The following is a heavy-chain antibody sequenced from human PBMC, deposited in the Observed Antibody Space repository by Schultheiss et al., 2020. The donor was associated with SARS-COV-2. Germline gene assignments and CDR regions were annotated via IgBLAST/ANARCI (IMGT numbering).Heavy chain of an antibody. V-gene: IGHV3-7*03. J-gene: IGHJ4*02. CDR3: ARVRKVWASNNWSYYFDY. CDR1: GFTFSSYW. CDR2: IKQDGSEK. Sequence: GGSLRLSCAASGFTFSSYWMSWVRQAPGKGLEWVANIKQDGSEKYYVDSVKGRFTISRDNAKNSLYLQMNSLRAEDTALYYCARVRKVWASNNWSYYFDYWGQGTLVTVSS. D-gene: IGHD1-1*01.